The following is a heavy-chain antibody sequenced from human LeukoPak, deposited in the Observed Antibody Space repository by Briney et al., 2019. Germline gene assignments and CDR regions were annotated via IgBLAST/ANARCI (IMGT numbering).Heavy chain of an antibody. V-gene: IGHV4-59*08. CDR2: IYYSGST. CDR3: ARRCSSTSCSFDY. Sequence: SETLSLTCTVSGGSISSYYWSWIRQPPGKGLEWIGYIYYSGSTNYNPSLKSRVTISVDTPKNQFSLKLSSVTAADTAVYYCARRCSSTSCSFDYWGQGTLVTVSS. CDR1: GGSISSYY. D-gene: IGHD2-2*01. J-gene: IGHJ4*02.